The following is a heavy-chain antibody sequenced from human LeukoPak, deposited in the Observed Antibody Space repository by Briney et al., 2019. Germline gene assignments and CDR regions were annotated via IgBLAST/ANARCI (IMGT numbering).Heavy chain of an antibody. CDR3: AKDPSSGWYRWSMDV. Sequence: ASVKVSCKVSGYTLTELSMHWVRQAPGEGLEWMGGFDPEDGETIYAQKFQGRVTITADKSTSTAYMELSSLRSEDTAVYYCAKDPSSGWYRWSMDVWGQGTTVTVSS. CDR1: GYTLTELS. J-gene: IGHJ6*02. V-gene: IGHV1-24*01. D-gene: IGHD6-19*01. CDR2: FDPEDGET.